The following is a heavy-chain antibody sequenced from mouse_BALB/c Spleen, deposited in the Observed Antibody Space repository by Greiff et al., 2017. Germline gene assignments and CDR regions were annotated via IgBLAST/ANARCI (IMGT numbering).Heavy chain of an antibody. Sequence: EVKLLESGGGLVKPGGSLKLSCAASGFDFSRYWMSWVRQAPGKGLEWIGEINPDSSTINYTPSLKDKFIISRDNAKKTLYLQMSKVRSEDTALYYCARNYYGSSYGYFDVWGAGTTVTVSS. CDR3: ARNYYGSSYGYFDV. CDR2: INPDSSTI. CDR1: GFDFSRYW. V-gene: IGHV4-1*02. D-gene: IGHD1-1*01. J-gene: IGHJ1*01.